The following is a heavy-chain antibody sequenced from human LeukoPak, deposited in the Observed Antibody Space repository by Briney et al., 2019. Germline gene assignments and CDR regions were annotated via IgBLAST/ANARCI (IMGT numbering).Heavy chain of an antibody. V-gene: IGHV4-39*01. Sequence: SETLSLTCTVSGGSISSSSYYWGWIRQPPGKGLEWIGSIYYSGSTYYIPSLKSRVTISIDTSKNQFSLKLSSVTAADTAVYYCARLRYGSGSYYSVPYYFDYWGQGTLATVSS. CDR2: IYYSGST. J-gene: IGHJ4*02. CDR1: GGSISSSSYY. D-gene: IGHD3-10*01. CDR3: ARLRYGSGSYYSVPYYFDY.